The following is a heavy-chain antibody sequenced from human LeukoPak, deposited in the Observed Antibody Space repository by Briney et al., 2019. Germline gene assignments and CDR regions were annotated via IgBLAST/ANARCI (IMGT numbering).Heavy chain of an antibody. J-gene: IGHJ4*02. V-gene: IGHV1-46*01. CDR1: GYTFTSYY. D-gene: IGHD5-12*01. CDR2: INPSGGST. Sequence: ASVKVSCKASGYTFTSYYMHWVRQAPGQGLEWMGIINPSGGSTSYAQRFQGRVTMTRDTSTSTVYMELSSLRSEDTAVYYCARDPGVATVDYWGQGTLVTVSS. CDR3: ARDPGVATVDY.